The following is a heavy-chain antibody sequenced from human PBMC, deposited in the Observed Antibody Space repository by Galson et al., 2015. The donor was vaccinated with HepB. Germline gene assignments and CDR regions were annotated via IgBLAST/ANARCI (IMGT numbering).Heavy chain of an antibody. CDR2: IIPIFGTA. J-gene: IGHJ3*02. Sequence: SCKASGGTFSGYAISWVRQAPGQGLEWMGGIIPIFGTANYAQKFQGRVTITADESTSTAYMELSSLRSEDTAVYYCARDREDYYDSSGSPTRAFDIWGQGTMVPVSS. CDR1: GGTFSGYA. D-gene: IGHD3-22*01. V-gene: IGHV1-69*01. CDR3: ARDREDYYDSSGSPTRAFDI.